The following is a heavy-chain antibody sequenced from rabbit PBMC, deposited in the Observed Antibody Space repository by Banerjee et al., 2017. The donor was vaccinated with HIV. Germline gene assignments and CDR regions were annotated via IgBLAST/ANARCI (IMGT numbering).Heavy chain of an antibody. V-gene: IGHV1S40*01. J-gene: IGHJ4*01. CDR2: IDGGDSDSS. D-gene: IGHD2-1*01. CDR1: GFSFSSDYY. CDR3: ARDSYDDHGNLYL. Sequence: QSLEESGGDLVKPGASLTLTCTASGFSFSSDYYMCWVRQAPGKGLEWIACIDGGDSDSSYYASWAKGRFTVSKTSSTTVTLQMTSLTAADTATYFCARDSYDDHGNLYLWGPGTLVTV.